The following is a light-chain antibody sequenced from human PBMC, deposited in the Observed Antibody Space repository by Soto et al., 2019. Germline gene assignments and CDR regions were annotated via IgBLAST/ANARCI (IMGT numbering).Light chain of an antibody. CDR2: EVS. J-gene: IGLJ1*01. CDR3: SSYSISTAYL. V-gene: IGLV2-14*01. CDR1: SSDVGGYNF. Sequence: QSALTQPPSASGSPGHSVTLSCTGTSSDVGGYNFVSWYQQHPGKAPKLIIYEVSKRPSGVSYRFSGSKSGNTASLTISGLQAEDEADYFCSSYSISTAYLFGTGTKVTVL.